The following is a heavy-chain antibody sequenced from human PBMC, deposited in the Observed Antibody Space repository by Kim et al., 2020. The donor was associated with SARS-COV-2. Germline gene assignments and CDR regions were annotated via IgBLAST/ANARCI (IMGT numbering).Heavy chain of an antibody. D-gene: IGHD3-3*01. CDR1: GGSISSSSYY. V-gene: IGHV4-39*01. J-gene: IGHJ3*02. CDR3: ARSLGAGPSTIFGVVIIPDAFDI. Sequence: SETLSLTCTVSGGSISSSSYYWGWIRQPPGKGLEWIGSIYYSGSTYYNPSLKSRVTISVDTSKNQFSLKLSSATAADTAVYYCARSLGAGPSTIFGVVIIPDAFDIRGQGTMVTVSS. CDR2: IYYSGST.